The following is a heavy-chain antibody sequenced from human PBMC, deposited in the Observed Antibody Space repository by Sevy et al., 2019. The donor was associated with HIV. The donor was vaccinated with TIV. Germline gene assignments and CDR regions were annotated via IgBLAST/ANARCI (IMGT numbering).Heavy chain of an antibody. CDR2: IKQDGSEK. CDR1: GFTFSSYW. V-gene: IGHV3-7*01. CDR3: ARDKTYYDSSGYYYYYYGMDV. Sequence: GGSLRLSCAASGFTFSSYWMSWVRQAPGKGLEWVANIKQDGSEKYYVDSVKDRFTISRDNAKNSLYLQMNSLRAEDTAVYYCARDKTYYDSSGYYYYYYGMDVWGQGTTVTVSS. J-gene: IGHJ6*02. D-gene: IGHD3-22*01.